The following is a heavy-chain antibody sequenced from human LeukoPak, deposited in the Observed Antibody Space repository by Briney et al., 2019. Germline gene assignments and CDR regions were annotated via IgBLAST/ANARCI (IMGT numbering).Heavy chain of an antibody. CDR1: GDSISRYY. CDR3: ARGLLKGQLHLGYSYYMDV. Sequence: SETLSLTCTVSGDSISRYYWSWIRQPPGKGLEWIGYIYYSESTYYNPSLKSRVTTSVDTSKNQFSLKLTSVTAADTAVYYCARGLLKGQLHLGYSYYMDVWGKGTTITVSS. CDR2: IYYSEST. V-gene: IGHV4-59*13. J-gene: IGHJ6*03. D-gene: IGHD2-2*01.